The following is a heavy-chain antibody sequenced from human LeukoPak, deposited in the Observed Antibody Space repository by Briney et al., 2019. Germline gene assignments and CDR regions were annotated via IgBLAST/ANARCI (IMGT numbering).Heavy chain of an antibody. CDR3: ARSFYFIYSRNWYYFDY. V-gene: IGHV3-21*01. CDR1: GFTFSSYS. J-gene: IGHJ4*02. Sequence: GGSLRLSCAASGFTFSSYSMNWVRQAPGKGLEWVSSISSSSSYIYYADSVKGRFTISRDNAKNSLYLQMNSLRAEDTAVYYCARSFYFIYSRNWYYFDYWGQGTLATVSS. CDR2: ISSSSSYI. D-gene: IGHD6-13*01.